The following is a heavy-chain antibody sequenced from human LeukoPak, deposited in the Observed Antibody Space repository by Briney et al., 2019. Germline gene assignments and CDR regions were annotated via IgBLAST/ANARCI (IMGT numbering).Heavy chain of an antibody. CDR3: AKGVVQDSSGWYYYFDY. D-gene: IGHD6-19*01. V-gene: IGHV3-23*01. Sequence: PGGSLRLSCAASGFTFSYYAMSWVRQAPGKGLEGVSVISGSGGDTYYADSVKGRFAISRDNSKNTLDLQMNTLRVEDTAVYYCAKGVVQDSSGWYYYFDYWGQGTLVTVSS. CDR1: GFTFSYYA. CDR2: ISGSGGDT. J-gene: IGHJ4*02.